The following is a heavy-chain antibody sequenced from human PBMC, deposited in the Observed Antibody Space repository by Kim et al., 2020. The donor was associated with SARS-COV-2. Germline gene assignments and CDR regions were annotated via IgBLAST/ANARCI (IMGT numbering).Heavy chain of an antibody. J-gene: IGHJ6*02. CDR1: GFTFSSYD. CDR3: ARVGPMIRGIFINYYAMDV. D-gene: IGHD3-10*01. Sequence: GGSLRLSCATSGFTFSSYDMHWVRQAPGKGLEWVATISHDGRNDYYADSVKGRSTISRDKSKNSLFLQISSLRVEDTAVYYCARVGPMIRGIFINYYAMDVWGHGTTVTVSS. CDR2: ISHDGRND. V-gene: IGHV3-30*03.